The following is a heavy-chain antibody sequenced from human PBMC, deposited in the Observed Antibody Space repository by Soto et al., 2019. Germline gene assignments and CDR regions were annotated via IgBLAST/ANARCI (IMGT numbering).Heavy chain of an antibody. CDR2: VSPNGQGI. D-gene: IGHD4-17*01. Sequence: LRLSCAASGFTLGRYGMSWVRQAPGKGLEWVSAVSPNGQGIYYADSVRGRFTISRDFSKNTLYLQMNSLRAEDTAVYYCAREDPTVSKPFDPWGQGTLVTVSS. J-gene: IGHJ5*02. CDR1: GFTLGRYG. V-gene: IGHV3-23*01. CDR3: AREDPTVSKPFDP.